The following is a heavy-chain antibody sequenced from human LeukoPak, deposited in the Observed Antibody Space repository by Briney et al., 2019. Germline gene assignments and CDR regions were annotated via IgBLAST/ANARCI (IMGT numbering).Heavy chain of an antibody. Sequence: GGSLSLSCAASGVTVSSNYMSWVRHAPGKGLEWGSAISGSGGSTYYADSVKGRFTISRDNSKNTLYLQMNSLRAEETPVYYCVKGDSSRWYMIYFDYLGQGTLVTVSS. CDR1: GVTVSSNY. D-gene: IGHD6-13*01. V-gene: IGHV3-23*01. CDR3: VKGDSSRWYMIYFDY. J-gene: IGHJ4*02. CDR2: ISGSGGST.